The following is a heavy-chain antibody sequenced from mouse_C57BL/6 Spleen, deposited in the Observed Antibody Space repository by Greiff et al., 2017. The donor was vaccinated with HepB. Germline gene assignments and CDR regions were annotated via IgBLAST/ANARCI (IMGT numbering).Heavy chain of an antibody. V-gene: IGHV1-76*01. D-gene: IGHD1-1*01. CDR2: IYPGSGNT. CDR3: ARSRNYYGSSPWYFDV. CDR1: GYTFTDYY. Sequence: VKLMESGAELVRPGASVKLSFKASGYTFTDYYINWVKQRPGQGLEWIARIYPGSGNTYYNEKFKGKATLTAEKSSSTAYMQLSSLTSEDSAVYFCARSRNYYGSSPWYFDVWGTGTTVTVSS. J-gene: IGHJ1*03.